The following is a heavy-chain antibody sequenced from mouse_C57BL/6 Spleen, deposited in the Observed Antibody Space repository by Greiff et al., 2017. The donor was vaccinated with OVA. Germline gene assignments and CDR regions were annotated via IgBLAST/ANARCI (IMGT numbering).Heavy chain of an antibody. V-gene: IGHV1-64*01. CDR2: IHPNSGST. D-gene: IGHD2-2*01. J-gene: IGHJ4*01. CDR3: ARSGYEPTGTTYAMDY. Sequence: QVQLQQPGAELVKPGASVKLSCTASGYTFTSYWMHWVKQRPGQGLEWIGMIHPNSGSTNYTEKFKSKATLTVDKSSSTAYMQLSSLTSEDSAVYYCARSGYEPTGTTYAMDYWGQGTSVTVSS. CDR1: GYTFTSYW.